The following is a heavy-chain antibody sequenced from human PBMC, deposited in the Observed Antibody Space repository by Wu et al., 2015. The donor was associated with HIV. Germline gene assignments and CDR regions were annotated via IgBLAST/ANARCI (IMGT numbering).Heavy chain of an antibody. Sequence: QVQLVQSGAEVKKPGSSVKVSCKASGGTFSTDAINWVRQAPGQGLEWMGGIIPIFGPPNYAQNFQGRVTISADESTSTAYMQLTSLRSDDTAVYYCAREGGRYSSSWSLFDYWGQGTLVTVSS. D-gene: IGHD6-13*01. CDR3: AREGGRYSSSWSLFDY. V-gene: IGHV1-69*12. CDR1: GGTFSTDA. J-gene: IGHJ4*02. CDR2: IIPIFGPP.